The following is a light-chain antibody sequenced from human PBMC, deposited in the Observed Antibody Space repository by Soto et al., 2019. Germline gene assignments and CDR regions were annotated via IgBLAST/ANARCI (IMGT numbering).Light chain of an antibody. Sequence: QSVLTQPPSASGSPGQSVTISCTGTSSDVGGYNYVSWYQQHPGKAPQLMIYEVTKRPSGVPDRFSGSKSGNTASLTVSGLQAEDEADYYCAAWDDSLSGYVFGTGTKLTVL. CDR1: SSDVGGYNY. CDR3: AAWDDSLSGYV. V-gene: IGLV2-8*01. J-gene: IGLJ1*01. CDR2: EVT.